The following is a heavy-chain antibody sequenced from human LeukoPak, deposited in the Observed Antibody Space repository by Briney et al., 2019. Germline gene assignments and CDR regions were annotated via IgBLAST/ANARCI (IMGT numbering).Heavy chain of an antibody. CDR2: ISYDGSNK. Sequence: PGGSLRLSCAASGFTFSSYAMHWVRQAPGKGLEWVAVISYDGSNKYYADSVKGRFTISRDNSKNTLYLQMNSLRAEDTAVYYCAKEEATVRFLEWLPSHYYGMDVWGQGTTVTVSS. J-gene: IGHJ6*02. CDR3: AKEEATVRFLEWLPSHYYGMDV. CDR1: GFTFSSYA. V-gene: IGHV3-30-3*01. D-gene: IGHD3-3*01.